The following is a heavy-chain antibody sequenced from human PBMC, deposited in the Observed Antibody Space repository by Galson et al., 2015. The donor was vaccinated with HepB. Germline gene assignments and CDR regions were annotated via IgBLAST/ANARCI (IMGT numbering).Heavy chain of an antibody. J-gene: IGHJ4*02. V-gene: IGHV3-30*04. Sequence: SLRLSCAASGFTFSSYSIHWVREAPGKGLEWVAIISHDGRNTYYAYPVKGRFTISRDNSRNTLYLQMNGLRSDDTAVYYCARERGAGWYEGNDYWGQGTRVVVSS. CDR2: ISHDGRNT. D-gene: IGHD6-19*01. CDR3: ARERGAGWYEGNDY. CDR1: GFTFSSYS.